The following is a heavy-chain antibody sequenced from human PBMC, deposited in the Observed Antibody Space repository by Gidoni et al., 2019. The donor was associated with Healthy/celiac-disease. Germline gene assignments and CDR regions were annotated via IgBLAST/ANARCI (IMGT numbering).Heavy chain of an antibody. CDR2: IDWDDDK. Sequence: QVTLRESGPALVKPTQTLTLTCTFSGFSLSTSGMCVSWIRQPPGKALEWLALIDWDDDKYYSTSLKTRLTISKDTSKNQVVLTMTNMDPVDTATYYCARMETLTLAESQHQYYYYYYGMDVWGQGTTVTVSS. CDR3: ARMETLTLAESQHQYYYYYYGMDV. J-gene: IGHJ6*02. D-gene: IGHD6-13*01. CDR1: GFSLSTSGMC. V-gene: IGHV2-70*01.